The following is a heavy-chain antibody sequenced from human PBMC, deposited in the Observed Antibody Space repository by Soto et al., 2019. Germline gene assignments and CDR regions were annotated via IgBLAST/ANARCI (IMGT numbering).Heavy chain of an antibody. D-gene: IGHD6-6*01. CDR3: ARGPPLEYSSSSFYYYYGMDV. CDR2: IIPIFGTA. V-gene: IGHV1-69*01. CDR1: GGTFSSYA. Sequence: QVQLVQSGAEVKKPGSSVKVSCKASGGTFSSYAISWVRQAPGQGLEWMGGIIPIFGTANYAQKFQGRVTITADESTSTAYMELSSLRSEDTAVYYCARGPPLEYSSSSFYYYYGMDVWGQGTTVTVSS. J-gene: IGHJ6*02.